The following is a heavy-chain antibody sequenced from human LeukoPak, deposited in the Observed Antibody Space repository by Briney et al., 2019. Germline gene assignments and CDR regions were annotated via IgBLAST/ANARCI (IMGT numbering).Heavy chain of an antibody. CDR2: INAGNGNT. D-gene: IGHD3-3*01. Sequence: GASVKVSCKTSGYTFTNYAIHWVRQAPGQRLEWMGWINAGNGNTKYSQKFQGRVTITRDTSASTAYMELSSLRSEDTAVYYCARDGYYDFWSGYYYYYYGMDVWGQGTTVTVSS. J-gene: IGHJ6*02. CDR1: GYTFTNYA. V-gene: IGHV1-3*01. CDR3: ARDGYYDFWSGYYYYYYGMDV.